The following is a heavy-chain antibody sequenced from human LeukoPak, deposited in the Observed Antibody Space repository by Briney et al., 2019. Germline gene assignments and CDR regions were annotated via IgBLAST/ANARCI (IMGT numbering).Heavy chain of an antibody. Sequence: GGSLRLSCAASGFTFSSYAMSWVRQAPGKGLEWVSAISGSGDKTYYADSVKGRFTVSRDNSKNTVHLQMDSLRAEDTAVYYCAKEKIDGYSYGYDYWGQGTLVTVSS. CDR3: AKEKIDGYSYGYDY. J-gene: IGHJ4*02. D-gene: IGHD5-18*01. CDR2: ISGSGDKT. CDR1: GFTFSSYA. V-gene: IGHV3-23*01.